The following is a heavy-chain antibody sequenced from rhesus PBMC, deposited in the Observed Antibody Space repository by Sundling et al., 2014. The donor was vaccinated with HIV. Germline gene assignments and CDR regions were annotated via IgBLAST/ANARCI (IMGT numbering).Heavy chain of an antibody. Sequence: EVQLVETGGGLVQPGGSVKLSCAASGFTFRSYGMSWVRQAPGKGLEWVSAINSGGGSTYYADSVKGRFTISRDNSKNTLSLQMNSLRAEDTAVYYCAKRDYYDSGYYTGGGLDSWGQGVVVTVSS. CDR3: AKRDYYDSGYYTGGGLDS. J-gene: IGHJ6*01. CDR1: GFTFRSYG. CDR2: INSGGGST. D-gene: IGHD3-28*01. V-gene: IGHV3S42*01.